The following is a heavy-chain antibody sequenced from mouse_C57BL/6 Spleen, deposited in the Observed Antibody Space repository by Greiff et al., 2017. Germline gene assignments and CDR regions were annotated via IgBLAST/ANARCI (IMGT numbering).Heavy chain of an antibody. V-gene: IGHV1-52*01. CDR1: GYTFTSYW. D-gene: IGHD1-1*01. J-gene: IGHJ1*03. CDR2: IDPSDSET. Sequence: QVQLQQPGAELVRPGSSVKLSCKASGYTFTSYWMHWVKQRPIQGLEWIGNIDPSDSETHYTQKFKDKATLTVDKSSSTAYMQLSSLTSEDSAVYYCATDYYGSSYWYFDVWGTGTTVTVSS. CDR3: ATDYYGSSYWYFDV.